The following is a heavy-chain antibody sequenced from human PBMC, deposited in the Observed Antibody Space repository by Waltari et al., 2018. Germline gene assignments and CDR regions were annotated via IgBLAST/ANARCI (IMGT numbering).Heavy chain of an antibody. CDR2: ISWDGGST. J-gene: IGHJ4*02. CDR1: GFTFDDYA. D-gene: IGHD5-12*01. V-gene: IGHV3-43D*04. Sequence: EVQLVESGGVVVQPGGSLRLSCAASGFTFDDYAMHWVRQAPGKGLEWVSLISWDGGSTYYADSVKGRFTISRDNSKNSLYLQMNSLRAEDTALYYCAKDITRRSGGYDGLDYWGQGTLVTVSS. CDR3: AKDITRRSGGYDGLDY.